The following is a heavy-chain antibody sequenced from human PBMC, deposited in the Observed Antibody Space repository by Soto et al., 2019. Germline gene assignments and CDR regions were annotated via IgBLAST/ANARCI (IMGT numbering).Heavy chain of an antibody. CDR2: MSGSGATT. V-gene: IGHV3-23*01. CDR3: AKGSSCTSVSWHLAPFEF. CDR1: GFTFSTYA. D-gene: IGHD2-8*02. Sequence: EVQLLESGGGFVQPGGSLRLSCAASGFTFSTYAMSWVRQSPGKGLEWVSAMSGSGATTHHADSVKGRFTISRDNSKNTLYLQLNSLRAEDTDVYFCAKGSSCTSVSWHLAPFEFWGQGTLVTVSS. J-gene: IGHJ4*02.